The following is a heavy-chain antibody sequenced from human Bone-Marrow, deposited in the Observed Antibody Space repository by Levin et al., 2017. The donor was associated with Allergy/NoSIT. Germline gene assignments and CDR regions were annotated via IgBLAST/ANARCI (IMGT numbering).Heavy chain of an antibody. CDR3: ARDSRPYCSGGSCYPDY. J-gene: IGHJ4*02. D-gene: IGHD2-15*01. Sequence: LSLTCAASGFTFSSYSMNWVRQAPGKGLEWVSSISSSSSYIYYADSVKGRFTISRDNAKNSLYLQMNSLRAEDTAVYYCARDSRPYCSGGSCYPDYWGQGTLVTVSS. CDR2: ISSSSSYI. V-gene: IGHV3-21*01. CDR1: GFTFSSYS.